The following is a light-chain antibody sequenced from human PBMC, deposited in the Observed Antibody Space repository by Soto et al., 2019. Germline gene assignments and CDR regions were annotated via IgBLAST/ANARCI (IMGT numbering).Light chain of an antibody. Sequence: QSVLTQPPSVSGAPGQRVTISCTGSSSNIGAGYDVHWYQQLPGTAPKLLIYDNSNRPSGVPDRFSGSKSGTSASLAITGLQAEDEADYYCQSYDSSLSVLYVFGTGTKLTAL. V-gene: IGLV1-40*01. CDR2: DNS. CDR1: SSNIGAGYD. J-gene: IGLJ1*01. CDR3: QSYDSSLSVLYV.